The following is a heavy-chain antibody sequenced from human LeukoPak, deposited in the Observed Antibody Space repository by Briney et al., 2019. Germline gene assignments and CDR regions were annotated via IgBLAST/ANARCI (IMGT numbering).Heavy chain of an antibody. Sequence: PSETLSLTCIVSGGSISGSTYYWGWIRPPPGKGLEWIATIYYSGTTYYNPSLKSRVTISVDTSKNQFSLKLSSVTAADTAVYYCARQKPTVDYWGQGTLVTVSS. CDR2: IYYSGTT. V-gene: IGHV4-39*01. D-gene: IGHD4-11*01. CDR3: ARQKPTVDY. CDR1: GGSISGSTYY. J-gene: IGHJ4*02.